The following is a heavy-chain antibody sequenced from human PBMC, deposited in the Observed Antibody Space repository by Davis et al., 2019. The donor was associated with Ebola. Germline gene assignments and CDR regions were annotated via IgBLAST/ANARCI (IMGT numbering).Heavy chain of an antibody. V-gene: IGHV1-69*10. CDR1: GGTFSSYA. Sequence: SVTVSCKASGGTFSSYAISWVRQAPGQGLEWMGGIIPILGIANYAQKFQGRVTITADKSTSTAYMELSSLRSEDTAVYYCARGNSSGWYGTHWYFDLWGRGTLVTVSS. D-gene: IGHD6-19*01. J-gene: IGHJ2*01. CDR2: IIPILGIA. CDR3: ARGNSSGWYGTHWYFDL.